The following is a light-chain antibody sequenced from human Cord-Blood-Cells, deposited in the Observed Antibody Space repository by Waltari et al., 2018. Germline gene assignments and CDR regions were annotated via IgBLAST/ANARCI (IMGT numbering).Light chain of an antibody. J-gene: IGKJ2*03. Sequence: DIQMTQSPSSLAAVVGDRVTITCLASQSISSYLNWYQQKPGKAPKLLIYAASSLQSGVPSRFSGSGSGTDFTLTISSLQPEDVATYYCQQSYSTPLSFGRGTKLEIK. CDR2: AAS. CDR3: QQSYSTPLS. V-gene: IGKV1-39*01. CDR1: QSISSY.